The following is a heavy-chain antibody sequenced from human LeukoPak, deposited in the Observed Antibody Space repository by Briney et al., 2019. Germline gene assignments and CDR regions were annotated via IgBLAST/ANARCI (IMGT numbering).Heavy chain of an antibody. J-gene: IGHJ4*02. Sequence: ASVKVSCKASGYTFTGYYIHWVRQAPGQGLEWMGWINPDSGGTNYAQKFQGRVTMTRDTSISTVNMELSRLTSDDTAVYYCARDLHEIRITVADYYFDYWGQGTLVTVSS. D-gene: IGHD1-14*01. V-gene: IGHV1-2*02. CDR1: GYTFTGYY. CDR3: ARDLHEIRITVADYYFDY. CDR2: INPDSGGT.